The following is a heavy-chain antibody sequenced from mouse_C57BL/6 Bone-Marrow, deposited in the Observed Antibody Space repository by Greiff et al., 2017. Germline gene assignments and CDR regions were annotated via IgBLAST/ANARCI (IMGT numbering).Heavy chain of an antibody. CDR1: GFTFSSYA. D-gene: IGHD1-1*01. J-gene: IGHJ2*01. CDR2: ISDGGSYT. CDR3: AREKDYCGKGFDY. V-gene: IGHV5-4*01. Sequence: EVQLVESGGGLVKPGGSLKLSCAASGFTFSSYAMSWVRQTPEKRLEWVATISDGGSYTYYPDNVKGRFTISRDNAKNNLYLQMSHLKSEDTAMYYCAREKDYCGKGFDYWGQGTTLTVSS.